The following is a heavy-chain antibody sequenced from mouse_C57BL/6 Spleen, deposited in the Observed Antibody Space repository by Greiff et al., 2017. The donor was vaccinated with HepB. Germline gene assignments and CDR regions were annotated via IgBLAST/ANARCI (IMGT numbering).Heavy chain of an antibody. CDR3: TREERKLRQRAFDY. V-gene: IGHV5-9-1*02. J-gene: IGHJ2*01. CDR1: GFTFSSYA. D-gene: IGHD3-2*02. CDR2: ISSGGDYI. Sequence: EVKLQESGAGLVKPGGSLKLSCAASGFTFSSYAMSWVRQTPEKRLEWVAYISSGGDYIYYADTVKGRFTISRDNARNTLYLQMSSLKSEDTAMYYCTREERKLRQRAFDYWGQGTTLTVSS.